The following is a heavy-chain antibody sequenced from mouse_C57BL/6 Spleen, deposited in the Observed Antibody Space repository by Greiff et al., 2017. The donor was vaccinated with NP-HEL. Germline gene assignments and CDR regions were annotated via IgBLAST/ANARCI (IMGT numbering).Heavy chain of an antibody. D-gene: IGHD2-4*01. CDR2: INPSNGGT. J-gene: IGHJ3*01. CDR3: ARKFFGDYDYDGAWFAY. Sequence: QVQLQQPGTELVKPGASVKLSCKASGYTFTSYWMHWVKQRPGQGLEWIGNINPSNGGTNYNEKFKSKATLTVDKSSSTAYMQLSSLTSEDSAVYYCARKFFGDYDYDGAWFAYWGQGTLVTVSA. CDR1: GYTFTSYW. V-gene: IGHV1-53*01.